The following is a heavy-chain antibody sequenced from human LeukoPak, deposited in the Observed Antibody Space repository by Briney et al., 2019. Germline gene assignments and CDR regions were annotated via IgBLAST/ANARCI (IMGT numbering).Heavy chain of an antibody. V-gene: IGHV3-23*01. CDR1: GFTFKSYG. Sequence: PGGSLRLSCAASGFTFKSYGMNWVRQAPGKGLEWLSALSGTGTTIDYADSVKGRFTISRDNSKNTLYLQMNRLRAEDTALYHCARDNPGDYRGNAFDIWGQGTMVTVSS. D-gene: IGHD4-17*01. CDR2: LSGTGTTI. J-gene: IGHJ3*02. CDR3: ARDNPGDYRGNAFDI.